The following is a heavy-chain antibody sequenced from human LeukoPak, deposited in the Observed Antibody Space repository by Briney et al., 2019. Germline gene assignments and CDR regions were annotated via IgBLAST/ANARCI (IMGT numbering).Heavy chain of an antibody. CDR3: ARKEVATIFPFDY. V-gene: IGHV4-39*07. CDR2: IYYSGST. D-gene: IGHD5-12*01. CDR1: GGSISSSSYY. J-gene: IGHJ4*02. Sequence: SETLSLTCTVSGGSISSSSYYWGWIRQPPGKGLEWIGSIYYSGSTYYNPSLKSRVTISVDTSKNQFSLNLRSVTAADTAIYYCARKEVATIFPFDYWGQGTLVTVSS.